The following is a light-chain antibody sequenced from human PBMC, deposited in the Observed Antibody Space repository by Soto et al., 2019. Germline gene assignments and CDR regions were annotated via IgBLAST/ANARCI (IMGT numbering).Light chain of an antibody. J-gene: IGLJ2*01. CDR2: GNN. CDR1: SSNVQNNY. V-gene: IGLV1-51*01. CDR3: VTWDSSLSAAV. Sequence: QSVLTQPPSVSAAQGQTVTISCSGSSSNVQNNYVSWHQQLPGAAPKLLIYGNNKRPSGIPDRFSGSKSGATATLGITGLQTGDAADYYCVTWDSSLSAAVFGGGTKVTVL.